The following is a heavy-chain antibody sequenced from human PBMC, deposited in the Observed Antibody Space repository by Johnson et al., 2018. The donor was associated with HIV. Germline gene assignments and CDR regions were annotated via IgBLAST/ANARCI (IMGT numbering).Heavy chain of an antibody. J-gene: IGHJ3*02. CDR2: IKSKTGGGTT. V-gene: IGHV3-15*01. Sequence: VQLVESGGGVVRPGGSHRLSCAASGFTFSNAWMSWVRQAPGKGLEWVGRIKSKTGGGTTDYAAPVQGRFTISRDDSKNTLYLQMNSLKTEDTAVYYCTTISQWLVPGTFDIWGQGTMVTVSS. CDR1: GFTFSNAW. CDR3: TTISQWLVPGTFDI. D-gene: IGHD6-19*01.